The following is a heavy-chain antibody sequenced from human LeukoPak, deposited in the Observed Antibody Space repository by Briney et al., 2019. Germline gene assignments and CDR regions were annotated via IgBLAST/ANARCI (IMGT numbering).Heavy chain of an antibody. Sequence: PSETLSLTCVVYGGSFSGNYWSWIRQLPGKGLEWIGEINNSGSTNYSPSLKSRVTISVDTSKNQFSLKVSSVTAADTAVYYCARGYNRGSYYNYWGQGTLVTVSS. V-gene: IGHV4-34*01. CDR3: ARGYNRGSYYNY. D-gene: IGHD1-26*01. J-gene: IGHJ4*02. CDR1: GGSFSGNY. CDR2: INNSGST.